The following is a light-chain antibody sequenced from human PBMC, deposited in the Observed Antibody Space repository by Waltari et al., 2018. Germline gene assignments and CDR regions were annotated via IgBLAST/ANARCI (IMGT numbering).Light chain of an antibody. J-gene: IGKJ4*01. CDR3: QQYSGNPT. CDR2: YAS. CDR1: QDINNW. Sequence: DIQLTQSPSTLSASVGDRVTITCRASQDINNWLAWYQQKPGKAPKILIYYASSLETGVPSKFSGSGSGTEFTLTISSLQPDDFATYYCQQYSGNPTFGGGTKVETK. V-gene: IGKV1-5*01.